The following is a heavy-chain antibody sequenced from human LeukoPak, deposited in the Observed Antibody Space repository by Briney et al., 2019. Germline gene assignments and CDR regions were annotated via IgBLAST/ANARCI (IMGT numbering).Heavy chain of an antibody. D-gene: IGHD6-13*01. J-gene: IGHJ4*02. V-gene: IGHV3-48*01. CDR3: AKRFRGSSGLYYFDY. CDR2: ISTGSSTT. Sequence: GGSLRLSCAASEFAFSTYNMNWVRQAPGKGLEWVSYISTGSSTTYYADSVKGRFTISRDNSKNTLYLQMNSLRAEDTAIYYCAKRFRGSSGLYYFDYWGQGTLVTVSS. CDR1: EFAFSTYN.